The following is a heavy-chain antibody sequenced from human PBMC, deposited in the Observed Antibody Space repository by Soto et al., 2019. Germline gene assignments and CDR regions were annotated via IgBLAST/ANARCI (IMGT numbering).Heavy chain of an antibody. Sequence: SETLSLTCTVSGGSISSSSYYWGWIRQPPGKGLEWIGSIYYSGSTYYNPSLKSRVTISVDTSKNQFSLKLSSVTAADTAVYYCAREGGVGITGTTDYGMDVWGQGTTVTVSS. J-gene: IGHJ6*02. V-gene: IGHV4-39*02. CDR3: AREGGVGITGTTDYGMDV. CDR1: GGSISSSSYY. CDR2: IYYSGST. D-gene: IGHD1-7*01.